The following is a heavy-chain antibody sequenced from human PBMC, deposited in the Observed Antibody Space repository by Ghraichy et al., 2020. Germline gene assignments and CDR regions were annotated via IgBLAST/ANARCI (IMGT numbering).Heavy chain of an antibody. Sequence: ASVKVSCKASGYTFTGYYMHWVRQAPGQGLEWMGRINPNSGGTNYAQKFQGRVTMTRDTSISTAYMELSRLRSDDTAVYYCARDRRGRVYGSGTNPNWFDPWGQGTLVTVSS. V-gene: IGHV1-2*06. CDR3: ARDRRGRVYGSGTNPNWFDP. J-gene: IGHJ5*02. D-gene: IGHD3-10*01. CDR1: GYTFTGYY. CDR2: INPNSGGT.